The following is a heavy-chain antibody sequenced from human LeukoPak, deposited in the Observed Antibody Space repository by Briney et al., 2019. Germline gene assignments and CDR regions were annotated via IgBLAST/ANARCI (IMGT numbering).Heavy chain of an antibody. CDR1: GASLRNHF. Sequence: SEPLSLTCTVSGASLRNHFWSWIRQSPGKGLEWIGYVYGSDTTNNNPSLKGRVTMSVDTSENQCSLKLSSVTAADTALYYCASRPGGSTWYGVFDYWSRGTLVTVSS. CDR2: VYGSDTT. V-gene: IGHV4-59*11. D-gene: IGHD6-13*01. CDR3: ASRPGGSTWYGVFDY. J-gene: IGHJ4*02.